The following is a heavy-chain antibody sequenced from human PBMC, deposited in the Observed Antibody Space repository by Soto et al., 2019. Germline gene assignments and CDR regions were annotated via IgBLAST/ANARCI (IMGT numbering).Heavy chain of an antibody. Sequence: SVKVSCKASGGTFSSYTISWVRQAPGQGLEWMGRIIPILGIANYAQKFQGRVTITADKSTSTAYMELSSLRSEDTAVYYCARTMEDCTNGVCYLGYYGMDVWG. CDR3: ARTMEDCTNGVCYLGYYGMDV. V-gene: IGHV1-69*02. D-gene: IGHD2-8*01. J-gene: IGHJ6*02. CDR2: IIPILGIA. CDR1: GGTFSSYT.